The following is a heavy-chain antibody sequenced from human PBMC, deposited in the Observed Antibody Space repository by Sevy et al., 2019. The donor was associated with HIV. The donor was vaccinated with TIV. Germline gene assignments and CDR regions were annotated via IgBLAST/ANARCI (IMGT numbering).Heavy chain of an antibody. D-gene: IGHD6-19*01. J-gene: IGHJ4*02. CDR2: ISHDGSHK. V-gene: IGHV3-30*04. CDR3: ARDPTIYASGWYYFDY. Sequence: GGSLRLSCAASGFTFRNYAIHWVRQAPGKGLEWVAVISHDGSHKYSADSVKGRFTISRDNSKNTLCLQMNSLRAEDTAMYYCARDPTIYASGWYYFDYWGQGTLVTVSS. CDR1: GFTFRNYA.